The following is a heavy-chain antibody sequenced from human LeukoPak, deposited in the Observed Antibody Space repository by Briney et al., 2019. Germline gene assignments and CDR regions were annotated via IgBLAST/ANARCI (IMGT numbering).Heavy chain of an antibody. Sequence: GGSLRLSCAASGFTFSSYAMSWVRQAPGKGLEWVSYISSSSSTIYYADSVKGRFTISRDNAKNSLYLQMNSLRDEDTAVYYCTRDRYCSSTSCNAVYWGQGTLVTVSS. CDR1: GFTFSSYA. V-gene: IGHV3-48*02. J-gene: IGHJ4*02. D-gene: IGHD2-2*01. CDR2: ISSSSSTI. CDR3: TRDRYCSSTSCNAVY.